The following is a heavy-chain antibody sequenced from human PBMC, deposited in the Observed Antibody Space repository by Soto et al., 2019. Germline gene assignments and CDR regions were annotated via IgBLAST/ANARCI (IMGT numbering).Heavy chain of an antibody. CDR2: IIPIFGTA. D-gene: IGHD6-13*01. CDR1: GGTFSSYA. V-gene: IGHV1-69*13. Sequence: GASVKVSCKASGGTFSSYAISWVRQAPGQGLEWMGGIIPIFGTANYAQKFQGRVTITADESTSTAYMELSSLRSEDTAVYYCAMEIAAAGDYWGQGTLVTVSS. CDR3: AMEIAAAGDY. J-gene: IGHJ4*02.